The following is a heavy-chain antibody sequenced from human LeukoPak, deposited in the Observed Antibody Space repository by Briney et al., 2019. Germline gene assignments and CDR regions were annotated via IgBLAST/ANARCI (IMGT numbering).Heavy chain of an antibody. Sequence: SETLSLTCSVSGGSISSGGYYWSWIRQPAGKGLEWIGRIHTSGSTKYNPSLKSRVTISLDTSKNQFSLKLSSVTAADTAVYYCARGRATVTNRSYMDVWGKGTTVTVSS. CDR2: IHTSGST. D-gene: IGHD4-17*01. V-gene: IGHV4-61*02. J-gene: IGHJ6*03. CDR3: ARGRATVTNRSYMDV. CDR1: GGSISSGGYY.